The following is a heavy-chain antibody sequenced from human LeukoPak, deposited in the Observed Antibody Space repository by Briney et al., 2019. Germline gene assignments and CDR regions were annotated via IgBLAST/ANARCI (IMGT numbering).Heavy chain of an antibody. V-gene: IGHV6-1*01. D-gene: IGHD2-2*01. CDR1: GDSVSSNSAA. CDR2: TYYRSKWYN. J-gene: IGHJ3*02. CDR3: ARDYGPYRSSTSCPLGDAFDI. Sequence: SQTLSLTCAISGDSVSSNSAAWNWIRQSPSRGLEWLGRTYYRSKWYNDYAVSVKSRITINPDTSKNQFSLQLNSVTPEDTAVYYCARDYGPYRSSTSCPLGDAFDIWGQGTMVTVSS.